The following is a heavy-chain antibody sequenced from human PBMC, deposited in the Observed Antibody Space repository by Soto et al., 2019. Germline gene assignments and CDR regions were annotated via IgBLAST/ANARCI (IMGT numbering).Heavy chain of an antibody. CDR2: INHSGST. J-gene: IGHJ1*01. CDR1: GGSFSGYY. V-gene: IGHV4-34*01. D-gene: IGHD3-22*01. CDR3: ASDSGVYYLFAY. Sequence: SETLSLTCAGYGGSFSGYYWSWIRQPPGKGLEWIGEINHSGSTNYNPSLKSRVTISVDTSKNQFSLKLSSVTAADTAGYYRASDSGVYYLFAYGAQGTPVPVSS.